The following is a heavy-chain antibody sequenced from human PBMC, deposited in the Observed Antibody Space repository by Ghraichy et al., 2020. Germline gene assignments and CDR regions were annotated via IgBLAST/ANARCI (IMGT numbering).Heavy chain of an antibody. J-gene: IGHJ4*02. CDR1: GFTFSSYA. CDR2: ISYDGSNK. D-gene: IGHD1-26*01. CDR3: ARGGYSGSYQGRVMDY. V-gene: IGHV3-30*04. Sequence: GGSLRLSCAASGFTFSSYAMHWVRQAPGKGLEWVAVISYDGSNKYYADSVKGRFTISRDNSKNTLYLQMNSLRAEDTAVYYCARGGYSGSYQGRVMDYWGQGTLVTVSS.